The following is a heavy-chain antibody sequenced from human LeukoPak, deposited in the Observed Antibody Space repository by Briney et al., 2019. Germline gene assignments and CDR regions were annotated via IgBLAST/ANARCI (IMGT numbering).Heavy chain of an antibody. Sequence: ASVKVSRKASGYTFTSYGISWVRQAPGQGLEWMGWISAYNGNTNYAQKLQGRVTMTTDTSTSTAYMELRSLRSDDTAVYYCSTYHYYGSGSFDYWGQGTLVAVSS. CDR2: ISAYNGNT. D-gene: IGHD3-10*01. CDR3: STYHYYGSGSFDY. CDR1: GYTFTSYG. V-gene: IGHV1-18*01. J-gene: IGHJ4*02.